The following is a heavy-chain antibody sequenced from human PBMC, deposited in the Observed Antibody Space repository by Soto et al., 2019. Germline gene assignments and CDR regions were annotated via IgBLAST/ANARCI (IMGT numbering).Heavy chain of an antibody. J-gene: IGHJ4*02. Sequence: ASVKVSCKTSGYIFTNYDINWVRQATGQGLDWMGWMNPHSGNTAYAQKLQGRVTMTRDTSISTAYMELRSLRSDDTAVYYCASVEFSSGWYFDYWGPGTLVTVSS. V-gene: IGHV1-8*01. D-gene: IGHD6-19*01. CDR2: MNPHSGNT. CDR1: GYIFTNYD. CDR3: ASVEFSSGWYFDY.